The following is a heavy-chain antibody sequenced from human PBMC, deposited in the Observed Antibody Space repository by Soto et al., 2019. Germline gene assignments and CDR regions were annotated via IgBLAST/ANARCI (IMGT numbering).Heavy chain of an antibody. V-gene: IGHV1-24*01. D-gene: IGHD2-2*01. CDR1: GYTLTELS. CDR3: ATEARYCSSTSCYNWFDP. J-gene: IGHJ5*02. Sequence: QVQLVQSGAEVKKSGASVKVSCKVSGYTLTELSMHWVRQAPGKGLEWMGGFDPEDGETIYAQKFQGRVTMTEDTSTDTAYMELSSLRSEDTAVYYCATEARYCSSTSCYNWFDPWGQGTLVTVSS. CDR2: FDPEDGET.